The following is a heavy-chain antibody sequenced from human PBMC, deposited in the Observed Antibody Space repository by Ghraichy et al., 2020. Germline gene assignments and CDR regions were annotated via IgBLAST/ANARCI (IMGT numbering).Heavy chain of an antibody. V-gene: IGHV3-23*01. Sequence: GGSLRLSCAASGFTFSNYAMSWVRQAPGKGLECVSDISDSGGTTYHADSVKGRFTISRDNSKNTLYLQMNSLRAEDTAVYYCASHNDWKFDDWGQGALVTVSS. CDR1: GFTFSNYA. CDR3: ASHNDWKFDD. CDR2: ISDSGGTT. J-gene: IGHJ4*02. D-gene: IGHD1-1*01.